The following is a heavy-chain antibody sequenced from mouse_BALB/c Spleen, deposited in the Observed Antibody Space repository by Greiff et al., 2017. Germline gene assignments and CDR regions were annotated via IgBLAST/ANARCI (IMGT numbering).Heavy chain of an antibody. V-gene: IGHV5-17*02. CDR2: ISSGSSTI. D-gene: IGHD4-1*01. J-gene: IGHJ2*01. Sequence: EVKLMESGGGLVQPGGSRKLSCAASGFTFSSFGMHWVRQAPEKGLEWVAYISSGSSTIYYADTVKGRFTISRDNPKNTLFLQMTSLRSEDTAMYYCAKGTGTFDYWGQGTTLTVSS. CDR3: AKGTGTFDY. CDR1: GFTFSSFG.